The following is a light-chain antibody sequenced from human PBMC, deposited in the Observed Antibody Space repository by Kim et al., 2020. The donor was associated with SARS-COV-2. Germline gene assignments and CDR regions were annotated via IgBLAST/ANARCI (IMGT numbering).Light chain of an antibody. CDR3: QTWDSSVV. CDR2: QDD. CDR1: KLGDEY. V-gene: IGLV3-1*01. J-gene: IGLJ2*01. Sequence: VSVSPGQTASITCSGDKLGDEYTSWYQQKPGQSPVLVIYQDDKRPSGIPEWFSGSNSGNTATLTISGTQAMDEADYYCQTWDSSVVFGGGTQLTVL.